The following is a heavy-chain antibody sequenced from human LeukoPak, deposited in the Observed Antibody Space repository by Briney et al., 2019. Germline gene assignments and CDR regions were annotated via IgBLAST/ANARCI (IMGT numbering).Heavy chain of an antibody. D-gene: IGHD2-2*01. CDR3: ARDVGEYCSSKNCYASHY. Sequence: ASVKVSCKASGYTFTGYYMHWVRHAPGQGLEWMGWINPNSGGTKYAQNFQGRVTMTRDTSTSTAYMEVSRLRSDDTAVYYCARDVGEYCSSKNCYASHYWGQGTLVTVSS. V-gene: IGHV1-2*02. CDR2: INPNSGGT. CDR1: GYTFTGYY. J-gene: IGHJ4*02.